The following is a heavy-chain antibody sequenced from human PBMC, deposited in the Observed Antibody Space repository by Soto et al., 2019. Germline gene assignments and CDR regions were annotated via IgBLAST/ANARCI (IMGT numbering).Heavy chain of an antibody. Sequence: EVQLVESGGGLVKPGGSLRLSCAASGFTFSNAWMSWVRQAPGKGLEWVGRIKSKTDGGTTDYAAPVKGRFTISRDDSKNTLYLQRNSLKTEDTAVYYCTIRYYDFWSGPRFDPWGQGTLVTVSS. J-gene: IGHJ5*02. V-gene: IGHV3-15*01. CDR1: GFTFSNAW. D-gene: IGHD3-3*01. CDR2: IKSKTDGGTT. CDR3: TIRYYDFWSGPRFDP.